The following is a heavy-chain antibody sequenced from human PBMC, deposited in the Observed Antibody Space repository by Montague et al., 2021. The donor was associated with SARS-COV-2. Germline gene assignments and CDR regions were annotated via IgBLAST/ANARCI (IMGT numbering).Heavy chain of an antibody. J-gene: IGHJ4*02. CDR2: XXWDDDK. CDR3: ARIFDSSWPTFDY. D-gene: IGHD6-13*01. V-gene: IGHV2-70*01. Sequence: PALVKPTQTLTLTCTFSGFSLSTSGMCVSWIRQPPGKALGWLALXXWDDDKYYSTSLKTRLTISKDTSKNQVVLTMTNMDPVDTATYYCARIFDSSWPTFDYWGQGTLVTVSS. CDR1: GFSLSTSGMC.